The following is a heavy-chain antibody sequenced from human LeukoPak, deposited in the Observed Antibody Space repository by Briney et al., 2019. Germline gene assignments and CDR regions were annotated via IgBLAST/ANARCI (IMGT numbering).Heavy chain of an antibody. J-gene: IGHJ4*02. CDR1: GFTFSNYS. Sequence: PGGSLRLSCGASGFTFSNYSMNWVRQVPGKGLEWVAIISATSSYTFYADSVKGRFTISRDNAKNSLYLQMNSLRAEDTAVYYCARDSLMGAYFDYWGQGTLVTVSS. CDR3: ARDSLMGAYFDY. CDR2: ISATSSYT. V-gene: IGHV3-21*06. D-gene: IGHD1-26*01.